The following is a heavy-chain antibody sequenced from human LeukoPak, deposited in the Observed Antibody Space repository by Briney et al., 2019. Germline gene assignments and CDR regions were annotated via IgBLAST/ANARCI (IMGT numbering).Heavy chain of an antibody. Sequence: PGGSLRLSCAASGFTFSSYATSWVRQAPGKGLEWISAISGSGGSTYYADSVKGRFTISRDNSKNTLYLQMNSLRAEDTAVYYCAKYGIVGATRGGGYFDYWGQGTLVTVSS. D-gene: IGHD1-26*01. J-gene: IGHJ4*02. V-gene: IGHV3-23*01. CDR1: GFTFSSYA. CDR2: ISGSGGST. CDR3: AKYGIVGATRGGGYFDY.